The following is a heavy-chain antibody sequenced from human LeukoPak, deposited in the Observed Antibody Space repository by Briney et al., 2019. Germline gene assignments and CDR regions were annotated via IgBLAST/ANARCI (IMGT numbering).Heavy chain of an antibody. J-gene: IGHJ6*02. Sequence: PSETLSLTCTVSGGSISSGDYYWSWIRQPPGKGLEWIGYIYCSGSTYYNPSLKSRVTISVDTSKNQFSLKLSSVTAADTAVYYCARVVVVPAATYYYYYYGMDVWGQGTTVTVSS. CDR3: ARVVVVPAATYYYYYYGMDV. CDR1: GGSISSGDYY. V-gene: IGHV4-30-4*01. D-gene: IGHD2-2*01. CDR2: IYCSGST.